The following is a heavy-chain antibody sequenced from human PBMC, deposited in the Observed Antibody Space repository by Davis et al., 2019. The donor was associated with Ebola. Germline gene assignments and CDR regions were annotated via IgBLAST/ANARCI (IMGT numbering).Heavy chain of an antibody. CDR1: GFTFSSSW. Sequence: GGSLRLSCEASGFTFSSSWMSWVRQAPGKGLEWVSVIYSGGSTYYADSVKGRFTISRDNSKNTLYLQMNSLRAEDTAVYYCARESYYYDSSGYQTYYFDYWGQGTLVTVSS. J-gene: IGHJ4*02. V-gene: IGHV3-66*01. D-gene: IGHD3-22*01. CDR3: ARESYYYDSSGYQTYYFDY. CDR2: IYSGGST.